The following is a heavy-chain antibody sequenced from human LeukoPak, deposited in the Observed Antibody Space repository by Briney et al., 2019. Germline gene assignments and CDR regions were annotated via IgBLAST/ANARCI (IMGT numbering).Heavy chain of an antibody. V-gene: IGHV4-30-2*01. J-gene: IGHJ6*04. CDR3: ARALYSSGWLLYGMDV. CDR1: GGSISSGGYS. D-gene: IGHD6-19*01. CDR2: IYHSGST. Sequence: SQTLSLTCAVSGGSISSGGYSWSWIRQPPGKGLEWIGYIYHSGSTSYNPSLKSRVTISVDRSKNQFSLKLSSVTAADTAVYYCARALYSSGWLLYGMDVWGKGTTVTVSS.